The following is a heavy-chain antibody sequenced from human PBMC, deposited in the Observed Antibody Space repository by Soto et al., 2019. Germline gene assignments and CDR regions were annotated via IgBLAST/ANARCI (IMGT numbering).Heavy chain of an antibody. CDR1: GYTFINYG. CDR2: ISAYNGNT. J-gene: IGHJ4*02. D-gene: IGHD5-12*01. V-gene: IGHV1-18*01. Sequence: GASVKVSCKASGYTFINYGISWVRQAPGQGLEWMGWISAYNGNTNYAQKFQGRVTMTTDTSTTTAYMELRSLRSDDTALYYCAATRTGYSGYDFDYWGQGTLVTVSS. CDR3: AATRTGYSGYDFDY.